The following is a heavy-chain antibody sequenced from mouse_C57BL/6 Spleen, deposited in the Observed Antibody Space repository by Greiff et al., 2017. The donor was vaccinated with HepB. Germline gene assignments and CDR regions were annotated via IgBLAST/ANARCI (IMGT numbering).Heavy chain of an antibody. D-gene: IGHD1-1*01. V-gene: IGHV5-17*01. CDR1: GFTFSDYG. J-gene: IGHJ1*03. CDR2: ISSGSSTI. Sequence: EVKLVESGGGLVKPGGSLKLSCAASGFTFSDYGMHWVRQAPEKGLEWVAYISSGSSTIYYADTVKGRFTISRDNAKNTLFLQMTSLRSEDTAMYYWARNYGSSLYWYFEVWGTGTTVTVSS. CDR3: ARNYGSSLYWYFEV.